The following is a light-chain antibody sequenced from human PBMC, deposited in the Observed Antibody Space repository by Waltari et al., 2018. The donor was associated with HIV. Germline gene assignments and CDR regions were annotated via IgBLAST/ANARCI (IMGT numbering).Light chain of an antibody. CDR3: SSYTINNDYV. V-gene: IGLV2-14*01. CDR1: SSDVGRYNY. J-gene: IGLJ1*01. CDR2: EVL. Sequence: QSALTQPASVSGSPGPSITLSCTGTSSDVGRYNYVSWYQHHPGKAPKLMIYEVLNRPSGISNRFSGSKSGNTASLTISGLQAEDEADYYCSSYTINNDYVFGTGTRVTVL.